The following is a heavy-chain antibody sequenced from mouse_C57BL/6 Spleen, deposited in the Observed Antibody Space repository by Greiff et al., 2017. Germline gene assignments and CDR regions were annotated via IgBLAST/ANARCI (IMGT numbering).Heavy chain of an antibody. CDR1: GFTFSSYG. Sequence: EVKLMESGGDLVKPGGSLKLSCAASGFTFSSYGMSWVRQTPDKRLEWVATISSGGSYTYYPDSVKGRFTISRDNAKNTLYLQMSSLKSEDTAMYYCARQHYGSSYAMDYWGQGTSVTVSS. CDR3: ARQHYGSSYAMDY. D-gene: IGHD1-1*01. CDR2: ISSGGSYT. V-gene: IGHV5-6*01. J-gene: IGHJ4*01.